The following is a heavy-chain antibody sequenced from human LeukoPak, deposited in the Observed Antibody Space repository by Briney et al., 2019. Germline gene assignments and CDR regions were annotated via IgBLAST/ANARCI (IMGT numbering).Heavy chain of an antibody. D-gene: IGHD3-9*01. J-gene: IGHJ4*02. CDR2: INHSGST. V-gene: IGHV4-34*01. CDR3: ASSATGYYHRPFDY. Sequence: PGGTLRLSCAASGFTFSSYGMSWVRQAPGKGLEWLGEINHSGSTDYNPSLKSRVTISVDTSKNQFSLKLSSVTAADTAVYYCASSATGYYHRPFDYWGQGTLVTVSS. CDR1: GFTFSSYG.